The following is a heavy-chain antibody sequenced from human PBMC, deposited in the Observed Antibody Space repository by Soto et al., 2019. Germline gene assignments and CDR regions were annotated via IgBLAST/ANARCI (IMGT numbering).Heavy chain of an antibody. Sequence: PGGSLRLSCAASGFTFDDYSMHWVRQTPGKGLEWISLIFWDGGTAYYADSVKGRFTTSRDNSKNTLYLQMNSLRSDDTALYYCAKSGGEYHFDYWGQGTLVTVYS. J-gene: IGHJ4*02. D-gene: IGHD2-21*01. CDR2: IFWDGGTA. CDR1: GFTFDDYS. CDR3: AKSGGEYHFDY. V-gene: IGHV3-43*01.